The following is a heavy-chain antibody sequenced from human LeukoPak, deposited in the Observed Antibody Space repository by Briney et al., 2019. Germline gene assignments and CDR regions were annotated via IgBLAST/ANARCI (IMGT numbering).Heavy chain of an antibody. V-gene: IGHV1-8*03. CDR1: RYTFTSYD. Sequence: VASVKVSCKASRYTFTSYDTNWVRQATEQGLEWMGWMNPNSGNTGYAQKFQGRVTITRNTSISTAYMELSSLRSEDTAVYYCARTLFIAGYSYGLSDYWGQGTLVTVSS. CDR2: MNPNSGNT. CDR3: ARTLFIAGYSYGLSDY. J-gene: IGHJ4*02. D-gene: IGHD5-18*01.